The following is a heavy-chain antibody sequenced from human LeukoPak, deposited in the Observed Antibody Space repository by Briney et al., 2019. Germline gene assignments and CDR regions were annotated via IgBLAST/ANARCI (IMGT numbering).Heavy chain of an antibody. V-gene: IGHV3-48*01. Sequence: PGGSLRLSCAASGFTFSSYSMNWVRQAPGKGLEWVSYISSSSSTIYYADSVKGRFTISRDNAKNSLYLQMNSLRAEDTAVYYCARHMMWLYCRGGSCYSDYWGQGTLVTVSS. CDR2: ISSSSSTI. J-gene: IGHJ4*02. D-gene: IGHD2-15*01. CDR3: ARHMMWLYCRGGSCYSDY. CDR1: GFTFSSYS.